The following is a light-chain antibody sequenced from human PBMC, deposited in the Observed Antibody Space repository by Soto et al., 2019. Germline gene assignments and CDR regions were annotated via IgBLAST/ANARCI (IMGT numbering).Light chain of an antibody. V-gene: IGLV2-14*01. J-gene: IGLJ1*01. CDR2: DVI. CDR3: SSYTSSSTLYV. CDR1: SSDVGGYNY. Sequence: QSALTQPASVSGSPGQSITISCTGNSSDVGGYNYVSWYQQHPGKAPKLMIYDVINRPSGVSNRFSGSKSGNTASLTISGLQAEDEADYYCSSYTSSSTLYVFGTGTKLTVL.